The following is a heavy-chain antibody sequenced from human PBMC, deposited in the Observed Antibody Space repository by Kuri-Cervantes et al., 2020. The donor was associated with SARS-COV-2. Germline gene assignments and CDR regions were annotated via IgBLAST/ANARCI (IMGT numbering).Heavy chain of an antibody. V-gene: IGHV3-23*01. CDR1: GFTFSRFA. D-gene: IGHD3-10*02. CDR2: ITDEGADT. Sequence: GESLKISCAGSGFTFSRFAMAWVRQAPGKGLEWISDITDEGADTYFADSVKGRFTISRDNSKYSLTLQMSSLRAEDMATYYCVKCSAASHPCYLDYWGQGTLVTVSS. J-gene: IGHJ4*03. CDR3: VKCSAASHPCYLDY.